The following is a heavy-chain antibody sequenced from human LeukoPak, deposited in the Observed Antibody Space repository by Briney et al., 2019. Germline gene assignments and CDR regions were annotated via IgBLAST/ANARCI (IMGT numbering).Heavy chain of an antibody. J-gene: IGHJ6*02. CDR1: GGSISSYY. CDR2: IYYSGST. V-gene: IGHV4-59*01. CDR3: ARGLGPGQGATTDYGMDV. Sequence: SETLSLTCTVSGGSISSYYWSWIRQPPGKGLEWIGYIYYSGSTNYNPSLKSRVTISVGTSKNQFSLKLSSVTAADTAVYYCARGLGPGQGATTDYGMDVWGQGTTVTVSS. D-gene: IGHD1-26*01.